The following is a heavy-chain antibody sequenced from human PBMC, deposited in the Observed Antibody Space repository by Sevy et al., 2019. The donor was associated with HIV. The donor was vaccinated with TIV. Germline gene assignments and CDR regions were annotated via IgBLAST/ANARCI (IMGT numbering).Heavy chain of an antibody. J-gene: IGHJ4*02. V-gene: IGHV3-30-3*02. Sequence: GGSLRLSCAASGFTFSSYAMHWVRQAPGKGLEWVAVISYDGSNKYYADSVKGRFTISIDNSKNTLYLQMNSLGTEDTAGYYCAKDDLGSIDYWGQGTLVTVSS. CDR3: AKDDLGSIDY. D-gene: IGHD3-10*01. CDR2: ISYDGSNK. CDR1: GFTFSSYA.